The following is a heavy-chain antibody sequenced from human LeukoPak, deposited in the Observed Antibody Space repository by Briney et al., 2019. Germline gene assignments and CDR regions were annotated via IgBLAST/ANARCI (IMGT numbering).Heavy chain of an antibody. CDR1: GYTFTSYA. D-gene: IGHD6-19*01. J-gene: IGHJ4*02. Sequence: ASVKVSCKASGYTFTSYAMHWVRQDPGQRLEWMGWINAGNGNTKYSQKFQGRVTITRDTSASTAYMELSSLRSEDTAVYYCARGTAVAGTFGDYWGQGTLVTVSS. CDR3: ARGTAVAGTFGDY. CDR2: INAGNGNT. V-gene: IGHV1-3*01.